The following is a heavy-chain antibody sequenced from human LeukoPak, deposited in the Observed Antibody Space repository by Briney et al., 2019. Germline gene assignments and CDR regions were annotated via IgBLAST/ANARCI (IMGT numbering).Heavy chain of an antibody. D-gene: IGHD3-22*01. CDR1: GGTFSSYA. V-gene: IGHV1-69*04. CDR3: AREGQPAYYYDSSGYYPTLYFQH. CDR2: IIPILGIA. Sequence: ASVKVSCKASGGTFSSYAISWVRQAPGQGLEWMGRIIPILGIANYAQKFQGRVTITADKSTSTAYMELSSLRSEDTAVYYCAREGQPAYYYDSSGYYPTLYFQHWGQGTLVTVSS. J-gene: IGHJ1*01.